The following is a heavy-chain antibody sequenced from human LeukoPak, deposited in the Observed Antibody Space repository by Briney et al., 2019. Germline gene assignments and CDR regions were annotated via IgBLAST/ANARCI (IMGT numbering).Heavy chain of an antibody. CDR2: IYYSGST. D-gene: IGHD3-3*01. V-gene: IGHV4-59*01. CDR1: GGSISSYY. Sequence: PSETLSLTCTVSGGSISSYYWSWIRQPPGKGLEWIGYIYYSGSTNYNPSLKSRVTISVDTSKNQFSLKLSSVTAADTAVYYCARATYYDFWSGYYDRENWFDPWGQGTLVTVSS. J-gene: IGHJ5*02. CDR3: ARATYYDFWSGYYDRENWFDP.